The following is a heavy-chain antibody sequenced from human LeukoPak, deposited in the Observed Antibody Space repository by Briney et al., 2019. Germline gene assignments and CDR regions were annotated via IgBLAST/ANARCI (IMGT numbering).Heavy chain of an antibody. CDR1: GFTVSSNY. V-gene: IGHV3-53*01. CDR3: AKGSAAGRPYYFDY. J-gene: IGHJ4*02. D-gene: IGHD6-25*01. Sequence: GGSLRLSCAASGFTVSSNYMSWVRQAPGKGLEWVSVIYGGGSTYYADSVKGRFTISRDNSKNTLYLQMNSLRAEDTAVYFCAKGSAAGRPYYFDYWGQGTLVTVSS. CDR2: IYGGGST.